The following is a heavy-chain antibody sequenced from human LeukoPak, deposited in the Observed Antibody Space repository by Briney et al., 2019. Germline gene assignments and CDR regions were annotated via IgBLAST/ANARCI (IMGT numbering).Heavy chain of an antibody. CDR2: IWYDGSNK. J-gene: IGHJ4*02. V-gene: IGHV3-33*01. Sequence: PGRSLRLSCAASGFTFSSYGMHWVRQAPGKGLEWVAVIWYDGSNKYYADSVKGRFTISRDNSKNTLYLQMNSLRAEDTAVYYCARAGLVDIGKVADWGQGTLVTVSS. CDR1: GFTFSSYG. D-gene: IGHD6-13*01. CDR3: ARAGLVDIGKVAD.